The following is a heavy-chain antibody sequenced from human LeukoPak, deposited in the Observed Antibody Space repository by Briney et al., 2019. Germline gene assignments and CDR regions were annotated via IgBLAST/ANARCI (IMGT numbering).Heavy chain of an antibody. CDR2: IYFSGST. CDR3: ASGGQYCYDSSGYHDAFDI. J-gene: IGHJ3*02. V-gene: IGHV4-31*03. CDR1: GCSFSSCHYY. D-gene: IGHD3-22*01. Sequence: PSEPLSLTCTVSGCSFSSCHYYWRRIRQDPGKGLVWYWCIYFSGSTYYNPYLKSRVTISVDTSKNQFYLKLSSVTAAGTAEYYCASGGQYCYDSSGYHDAFDIWGQGTMVTVSS.